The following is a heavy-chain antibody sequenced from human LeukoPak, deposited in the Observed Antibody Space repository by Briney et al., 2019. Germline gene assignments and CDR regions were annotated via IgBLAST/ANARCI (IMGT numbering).Heavy chain of an antibody. CDR1: GGSISSYY. V-gene: IGHV4-59*12. CDR2: IYYSGST. CDR3: ARVSVVVPAASDY. D-gene: IGHD2-2*01. J-gene: IGHJ4*02. Sequence: SSETLSLTCTVSGGSISSYYWSWIRQPPGKGLEWIGYIYYSGSTYYNPSLKSRVTISVDTSKNQFSLKLSSVTAADTAVYYCARVSVVVPAASDYWGQGTLVTVSS.